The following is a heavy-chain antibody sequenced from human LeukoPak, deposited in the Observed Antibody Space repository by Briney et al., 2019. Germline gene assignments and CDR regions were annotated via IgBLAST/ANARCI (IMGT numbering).Heavy chain of an antibody. Sequence: EASVKVSCKASGYTFTGYYMHWVRQAPGQGLEWMGWINPNSGGTNYAQKFQGRVTMTRDTSISTAYMELSRLRSDDTAVYYRARDPMVRVVTAYYFYYWGQGTLVTVSS. CDR3: ARDPMVRVVTAYYFYY. D-gene: IGHD3-10*01. V-gene: IGHV1-2*02. J-gene: IGHJ4*02. CDR1: GYTFTGYY. CDR2: INPNSGGT.